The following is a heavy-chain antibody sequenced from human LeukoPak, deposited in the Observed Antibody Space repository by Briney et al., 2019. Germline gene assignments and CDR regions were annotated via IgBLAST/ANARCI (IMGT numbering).Heavy chain of an antibody. V-gene: IGHV5-51*01. CDR2: IYPGDSDT. D-gene: IGHD3-9*01. Sequence: GESLKISCKASGYSFTKYWIGWVRQMPGKGLEWMGIIYPGDSDTKYSPSFQGQVTISADKSISTAYLQWSSLKASDTAMYYCARLVYDILTGYYSNHFDYWGQGTLVTVSS. CDR3: ARLVYDILTGYYSNHFDY. J-gene: IGHJ4*02. CDR1: GYSFTKYW.